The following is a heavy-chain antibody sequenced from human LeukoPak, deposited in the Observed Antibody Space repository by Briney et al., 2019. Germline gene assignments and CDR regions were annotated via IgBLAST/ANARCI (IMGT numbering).Heavy chain of an antibody. J-gene: IGHJ4*02. V-gene: IGHV1-46*01. D-gene: IGHD3-9*01. Sequence: ASVKVSCKAFGYTFTSNYMHWVRQAPGQGPEWMGVISPSGGSTTYAQKFQGRVTLTRDMSTSTVYMELSSLRSEDTAVYYCARGGATGGEYYDILTGYYTGPIGDWGQGTLVTVSS. CDR2: ISPSGGST. CDR3: ARGGATGGEYYDILTGYYTGPIGD. CDR1: GYTFTSNY.